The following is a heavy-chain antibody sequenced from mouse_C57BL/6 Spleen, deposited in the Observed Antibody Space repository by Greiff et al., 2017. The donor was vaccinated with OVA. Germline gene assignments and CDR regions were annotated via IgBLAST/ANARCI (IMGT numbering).Heavy chain of an antibody. Sequence: DVMLVESGGGLVKPGGSLKLSCAASGFTFSSYTMSWVRQTPEKRLEWVATISGGGGNTYYPDSVKGRFTISRDNAKNTLYLQMSSLRSEDTALYYCARGITTVVDYYAMDYWGQGTSVTVSS. D-gene: IGHD1-1*01. J-gene: IGHJ4*01. CDR1: GFTFSSYT. CDR2: ISGGGGNT. V-gene: IGHV5-9*01. CDR3: ARGITTVVDYYAMDY.